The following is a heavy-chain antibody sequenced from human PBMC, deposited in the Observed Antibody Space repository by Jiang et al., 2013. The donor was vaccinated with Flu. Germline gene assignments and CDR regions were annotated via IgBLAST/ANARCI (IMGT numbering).Heavy chain of an antibody. CDR2: TWYNGNDK. J-gene: IGHJ4*01. V-gene: IGHV3-33*01. CDR1: GFSFTSYV. CDR3: AREKSASGDFDY. D-gene: IGHD6-13*01. Sequence: VQLVESGGGVVQPGQSLTLSCTVSGFSFTSYVMHWVRQAPGRGLEWLAVTWYNGNDKYYADSVRDRFTISGDSSKRTVYLHMGGLRAEDTAVYHCAREKSASGDFDY.